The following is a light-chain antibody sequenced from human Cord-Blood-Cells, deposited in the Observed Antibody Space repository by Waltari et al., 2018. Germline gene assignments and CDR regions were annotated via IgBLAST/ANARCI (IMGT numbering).Light chain of an antibody. V-gene: IGLV3-1*01. Sequence: SYELTQPPSVSVSPGQTASITCSGDKLGDKYACWYQQKPGQSPVLVIYQDSKRRSGIPERFSGSNSGNTATLTISGTQAMDEADYYCQAWDSSSWVFGGGTKLPVL. CDR3: QAWDSSSWV. J-gene: IGLJ3*02. CDR2: QDS. CDR1: KLGDKY.